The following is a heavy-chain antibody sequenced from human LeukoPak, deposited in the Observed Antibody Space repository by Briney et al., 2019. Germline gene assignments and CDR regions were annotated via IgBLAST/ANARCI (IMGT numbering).Heavy chain of an antibody. Sequence: SETLSLTCTVSGGSISSGSYYWSRIRQPAGKGLEWIGRIYTSGSTNYNPSLKSRVTILVDTSKNQFSLKLSSVTAADTAVYYCARGIDILTGFDYWGQGTLVTVSS. D-gene: IGHD3-9*01. V-gene: IGHV4-61*02. CDR1: GGSISSGSYY. CDR3: ARGIDILTGFDY. CDR2: IYTSGST. J-gene: IGHJ4*02.